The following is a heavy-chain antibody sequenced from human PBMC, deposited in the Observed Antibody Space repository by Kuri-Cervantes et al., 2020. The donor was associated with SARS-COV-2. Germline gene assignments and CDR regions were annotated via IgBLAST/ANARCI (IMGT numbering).Heavy chain of an antibody. J-gene: IGHJ5*02. CDR2: ITSDSRYI. CDR3: AIGGNYWHA. D-gene: IGHD1-1*01. CDR1: GLTFRSYS. V-gene: IGHV3-21*01. Sequence: GGSLRLSCAASGLTFRSYSMNWVRQSPGKGLEWVASITSDSRYIYYAGSVKGRFTISRDNAKNSLYLQMNSLRTDDMAVYYCAIGGNYWHAWGQGTLVTVSS.